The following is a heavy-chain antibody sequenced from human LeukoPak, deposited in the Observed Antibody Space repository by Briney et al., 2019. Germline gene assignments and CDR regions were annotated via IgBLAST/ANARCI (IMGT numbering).Heavy chain of an antibody. J-gene: IGHJ4*01. D-gene: IGHD3-16*01. CDR3: ALFGTFDY. V-gene: IGHV3-30*02. Sequence: GGSLRLSCAASGFTFSSYGMHWVRQAPGKGLEWVAVIWYDGSNKYYADSVKGRSTISRDNSKNTLYLQMNSLRAEDTAVYYCALFGTFDYWGQEPWSPSPQ. CDR1: GFTFSSYG. CDR2: IWYDGSNK.